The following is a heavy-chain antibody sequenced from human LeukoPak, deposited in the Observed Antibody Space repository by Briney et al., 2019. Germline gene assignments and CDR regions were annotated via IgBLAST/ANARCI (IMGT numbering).Heavy chain of an antibody. CDR2: IYSGGTA. D-gene: IGHD3-22*01. CDR3: ARVDSSGYY. V-gene: IGHV3-53*01. Sequence: GGSLRLSCAASGFIFRNYAMSWVRQAPGKGLEWVSIIYSGGTAYYTDSVKGRFTISRDNSKNTLYLQMNNLRAADAAVYFCARVDSSGYYWGQGTLVTVSS. CDR1: GFIFRNYA. J-gene: IGHJ4*02.